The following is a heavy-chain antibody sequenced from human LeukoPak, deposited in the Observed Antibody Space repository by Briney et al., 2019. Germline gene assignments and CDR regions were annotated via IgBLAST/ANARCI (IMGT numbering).Heavy chain of an antibody. D-gene: IGHD3-22*01. CDR1: GFSVTNNY. Sequence: PGGSLRLSCAVSGFSVTNNYMSWVRQAPGKGLEWVSVFYVGGATYYADSVKGRFTISRDNAKNILYLQMNSLRAEDTAVYHCATGHYYDSSGYYPLPDAFDIWGQGTMVTVSS. J-gene: IGHJ3*02. CDR3: ATGHYYDSSGYYPLPDAFDI. CDR2: FYVGGAT. V-gene: IGHV3-53*01.